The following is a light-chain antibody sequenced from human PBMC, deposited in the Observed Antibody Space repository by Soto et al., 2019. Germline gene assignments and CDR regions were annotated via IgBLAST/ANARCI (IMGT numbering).Light chain of an antibody. J-gene: IGKJ1*01. Sequence: EIVLTQSPGTLSLSPGERATLSCRASQSVSSSYLAWYQQKPGQAPRLLIYAASSRASGIPERFSGSGSGTDFTLTISRLEPEDFAVYYCQQYDKSPWTFGQGTTVDIK. V-gene: IGKV3-20*01. CDR1: QSVSSSY. CDR2: AAS. CDR3: QQYDKSPWT.